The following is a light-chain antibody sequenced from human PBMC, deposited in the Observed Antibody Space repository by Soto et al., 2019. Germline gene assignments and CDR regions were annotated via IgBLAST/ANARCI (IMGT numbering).Light chain of an antibody. CDR3: QQRSTWPMT. CDR1: QSVGSS. J-gene: IGKJ5*01. Sequence: VLTQSPATLSLSQGDRATLSCRANQSVGSSLAWIRQRPGQAPSLVIYYAFNRASGTPARFSGSGSVTDFTLTISTLESADFATYYCQQRSTWPMTFGQGTRLEI. CDR2: YAF. V-gene: IGKV3-11*01.